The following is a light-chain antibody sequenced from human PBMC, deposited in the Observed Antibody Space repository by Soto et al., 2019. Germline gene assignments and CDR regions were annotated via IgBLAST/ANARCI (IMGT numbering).Light chain of an antibody. V-gene: IGKV3-11*01. CDR3: QQYGSSGT. J-gene: IGKJ1*01. CDR2: DAS. CDR1: KSVIRY. Sequence: EILFTQSPATLSLSPGERATLSCRASKSVIRYLAWYQQTPGKAPRLLIYDASYTATGIPARFSGSGSGTDFTLTIRRLEPEDAAVYYCQQYGSSGTFGQGTKVDI.